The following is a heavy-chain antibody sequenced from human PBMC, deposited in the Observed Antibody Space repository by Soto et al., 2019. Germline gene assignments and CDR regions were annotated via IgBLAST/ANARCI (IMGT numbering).Heavy chain of an antibody. D-gene: IGHD3-9*01. CDR1: GFSLSTSGMC. Sequence: SGPTLVNPTQTLTLTCTFSGFSLSTSGMCVSWIRQPPGKALEWLALIDWDDDKYYSTSLKTRLTISKDTSKNQVVLTMTNMDPVDTATYYCARTRLNYDILTGPIVDYWGQGTLVTVSS. CDR3: ARTRLNYDILTGPIVDY. J-gene: IGHJ4*02. CDR2: IDWDDDK. V-gene: IGHV2-70*01.